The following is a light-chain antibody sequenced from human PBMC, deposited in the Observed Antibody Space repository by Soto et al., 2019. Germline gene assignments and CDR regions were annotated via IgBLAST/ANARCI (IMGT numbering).Light chain of an antibody. CDR1: SGHSSYA. CDR3: QTSGTTVVV. V-gene: IGLV4-69*01. J-gene: IGLJ2*01. CDR2: LNSDGSH. Sequence: QPVLTQSPSASASLGASVKLTCTLTSGHSSYAIAWHQQQPEKGPRYLMKLNSDGSHDKGDGIPDRFSGSSSGAERYLTISSLQSEDEADYYCQTSGTTVVVFGGGTKLTVL.